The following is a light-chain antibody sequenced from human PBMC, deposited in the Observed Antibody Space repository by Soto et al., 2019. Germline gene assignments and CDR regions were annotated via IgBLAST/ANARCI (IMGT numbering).Light chain of an antibody. CDR2: GAS. CDR1: QTVSSSY. Sequence: GTRSLCPGERDTLSCRASQTVSSSYLAWYQQKPGQAPRLLIFGASIRDTGIPDRFSGSGSGTDFTLTISRLEPEDFAVYYCHQYGSSPPFGQGTKVDIK. CDR3: HQYGSSPP. J-gene: IGKJ1*01. V-gene: IGKV3-20*01.